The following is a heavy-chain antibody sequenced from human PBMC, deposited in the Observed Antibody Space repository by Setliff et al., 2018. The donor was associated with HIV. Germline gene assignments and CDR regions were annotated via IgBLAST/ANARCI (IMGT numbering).Heavy chain of an antibody. Sequence: SETLSLTCSVSGAFTTSSLYSWGWFRQSPGKGLEWIGTIFYSGTTTYNPSLKSRITISVDTSKKEFSLNLSSLTAADTAVFYCARGRYSYGPGWFDSWAQGAVVTVS. CDR3: ARGRYSYGPGWFDS. D-gene: IGHD5-18*01. CDR1: GAFTTSSLYS. CDR2: IFYSGTT. V-gene: IGHV4-39*07. J-gene: IGHJ5*01.